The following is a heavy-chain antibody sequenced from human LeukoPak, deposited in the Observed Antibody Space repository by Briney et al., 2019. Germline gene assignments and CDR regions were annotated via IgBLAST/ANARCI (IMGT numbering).Heavy chain of an antibody. CDR2: IRYDGSNK. Sequence: GGSLRLSCAASGFTFSSYGMHWVRQAPGKGLEWVAFIRYDGSNKYYADSVKGRFTISRDNSKNTLYLQMNSLRAEDTAVYYCAKDSIAAAGPSHNWFDPWGQGTLVTVSS. D-gene: IGHD6-13*01. CDR1: GFTFSSYG. J-gene: IGHJ5*02. CDR3: AKDSIAAAGPSHNWFDP. V-gene: IGHV3-30*02.